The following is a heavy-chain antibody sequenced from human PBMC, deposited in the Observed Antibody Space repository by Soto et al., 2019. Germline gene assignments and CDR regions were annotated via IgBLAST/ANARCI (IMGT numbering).Heavy chain of an antibody. V-gene: IGHV4-34*01. CDR3: ARWYGSGTYRDYYYYRDD. CDR2: INHSGST. Sequence: SETLSLTCAVYGGSFSGYYWSWIRQPPGKGLEWIGEINHSGSTNYNPPLKSRVTISVDTSKNQFSLKLSSVTAADTAVYYWARWYGSGTYRDYYYYRDDWGKGTTVTVSS. J-gene: IGHJ6*03. D-gene: IGHD3-10*01. CDR1: GGSFSGYY.